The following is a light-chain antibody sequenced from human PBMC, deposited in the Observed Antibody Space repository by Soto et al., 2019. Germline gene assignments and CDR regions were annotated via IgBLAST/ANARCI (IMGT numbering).Light chain of an antibody. CDR3: QQYGSSPYT. CDR1: QSVSSSY. V-gene: IGKV3-20*01. J-gene: IGKJ2*01. CDR2: GAS. Sequence: EIVLTQSPGTLSLSPGERATLSCRASQSVSSSYLAWYQQKPGQAPRLLIYGASSRATGILDRFSGSGSGTDFTLTISRLEPDDFAVYYCQQYGSSPYTFGQGTKLEIK.